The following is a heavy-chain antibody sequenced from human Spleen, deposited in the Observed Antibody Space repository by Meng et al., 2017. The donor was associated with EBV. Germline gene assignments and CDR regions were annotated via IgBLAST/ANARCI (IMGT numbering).Heavy chain of an antibody. CDR1: GGSSSSGNW. V-gene: IGHV4-4*02. CDR3: ARAPNDGYHPLGY. J-gene: IGHJ4*02. D-gene: IGHD5-24*01. Sequence: ESRRGLVEHSGTLSLTCAGAGGSSSSGNWWTWVRQPPGKGLEWIGEIYHSGSTSYNPSLKSRVTISVDKSKNQFSLRLNSVTAADTAVYYCARAPNDGYHPLGYWGQGTLVTVSS. CDR2: IYHSGST.